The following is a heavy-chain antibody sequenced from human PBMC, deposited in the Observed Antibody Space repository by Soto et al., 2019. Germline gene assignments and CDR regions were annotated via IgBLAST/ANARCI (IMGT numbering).Heavy chain of an antibody. CDR2: ISGSGGRT. D-gene: IGHD2-15*01. V-gene: IGHV3-23*01. CDR3: ATDYCLGGSCYWTDY. CDR1: GFTFSSYA. J-gene: IGHJ4*02. Sequence: EVHLLESGGGLIQPGGSLRLFCAASGFTFSSYAMSWVRPAPGKGLEWVSGISGSGGRTYYADSVKGRFTISRDNSENTLYLQVNSQRDEDTAVYYCATDYCLGGSCYWTDYWGQGTLVTVSS.